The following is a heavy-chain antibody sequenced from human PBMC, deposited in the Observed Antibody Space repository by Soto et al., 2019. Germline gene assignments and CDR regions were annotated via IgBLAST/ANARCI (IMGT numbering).Heavy chain of an antibody. Sequence: GGSLRLSCAASGFTFSDYYMSWIRQAPGKGLEWVSYISSSGSTIYYADSVKGRFTISRDNAKNSLYLQMNSLRAEDTAVYYCARDGAAAGTVDYYMDVWGKGTTVTVSS. D-gene: IGHD6-13*01. V-gene: IGHV3-11*01. CDR2: ISSSGSTI. CDR1: GFTFSDYY. J-gene: IGHJ6*03. CDR3: ARDGAAAGTVDYYMDV.